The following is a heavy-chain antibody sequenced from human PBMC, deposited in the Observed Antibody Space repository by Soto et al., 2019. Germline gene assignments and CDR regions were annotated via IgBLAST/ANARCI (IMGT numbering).Heavy chain of an antibody. CDR2: IYYSGST. CDR1: GGSISSYY. V-gene: IGHV4-59*01. D-gene: IGHD2-2*01. CDR3: ATRTDCSSTSCHMRYYYYMDV. J-gene: IGHJ6*03. Sequence: SETLSLTCTVSGGSISSYYWSWIRQPPGKGLEWIGYIYYSGSTNYNPSHKSRVTISVDTSKNQYSLKLSSVTAADTAVYYCATRTDCSSTSCHMRYYYYMDVWGKGTTVTVSS.